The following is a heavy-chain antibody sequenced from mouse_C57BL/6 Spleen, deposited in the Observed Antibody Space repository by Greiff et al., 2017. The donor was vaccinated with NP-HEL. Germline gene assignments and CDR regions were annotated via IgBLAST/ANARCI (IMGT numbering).Heavy chain of an antibody. Sequence: EVMLVESGGGLVKPGGSLKLSCAASGFTFSSYAMSWVRQTPEKRLEWVATISDGGSYTYYPDNVKGRFTISRDNAKNNLYLQMSHLKSEDTAMYYCAREAFFYDGYYSWFAYWGQGTLVTVSA. D-gene: IGHD2-3*01. CDR2: ISDGGSYT. CDR1: GFTFSSYA. J-gene: IGHJ3*01. V-gene: IGHV5-4*01. CDR3: AREAFFYDGYYSWFAY.